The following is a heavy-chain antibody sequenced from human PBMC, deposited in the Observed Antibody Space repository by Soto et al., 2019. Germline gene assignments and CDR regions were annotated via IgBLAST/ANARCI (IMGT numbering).Heavy chain of an antibody. CDR3: ARFPFGH. J-gene: IGHJ4*02. CDR2: ISSSSTDI. D-gene: IGHD3-16*01. CDR1: GFTFSSYS. Sequence: EVQLVESGGGLVKPGGSLRLSCAASGFTFSSYSMNWVRQAPGKGLEWVSSISSSSTDIYYADSLKGRFTISSDNAKNSLYLQMNSLSAEATAVYYCARFPFGHWGQGTLVTVSS. V-gene: IGHV3-21*01.